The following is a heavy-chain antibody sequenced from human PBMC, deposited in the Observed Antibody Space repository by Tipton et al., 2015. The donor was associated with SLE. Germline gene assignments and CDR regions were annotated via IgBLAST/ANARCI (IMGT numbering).Heavy chain of an antibody. CDR2: INHSGST. D-gene: IGHD6-19*01. CDR1: GGSFSGYY. V-gene: IGHV4-34*01. J-gene: IGHJ4*02. CDR3: ARDGYSSGYAVGFDY. Sequence: TLSLTCAVYGGSFSGYYWSWIRQPPGKGLEWIGEINHSGSTNYNPSLKSRVTISVDTSKNQFSLKLSSVTAADTAVYYCARDGYSSGYAVGFDYWGQGTLVTVSS.